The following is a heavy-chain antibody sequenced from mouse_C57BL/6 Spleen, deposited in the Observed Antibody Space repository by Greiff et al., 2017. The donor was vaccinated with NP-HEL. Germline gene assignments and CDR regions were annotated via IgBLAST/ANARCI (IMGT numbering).Heavy chain of an antibody. V-gene: IGHV1-26*01. D-gene: IGHD2-5*01. Sequence: EVQLHQSGPELVKPGASVKISCKASGYTFTDYYMNWVKQSHGKSLEWIGDINPNNGGTSYNQKFKGKATLTVDKSSSTAYMELRSLTSEDSAVYYCARSSNYYAMDYWGQGTSVTVSS. J-gene: IGHJ4*01. CDR1: GYTFTDYY. CDR3: ARSSNYYAMDY. CDR2: INPNNGGT.